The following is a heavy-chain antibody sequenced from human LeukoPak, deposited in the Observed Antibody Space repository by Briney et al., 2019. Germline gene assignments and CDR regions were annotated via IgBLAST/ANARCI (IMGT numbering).Heavy chain of an antibody. Sequence: GGSLRLSCAASGFTFSTYGMHWVRQAPGKGLEWVAFIRYDGSSQDYADSVKGRFTISRDNSKNTVYLQMNSLRAEDTAVYFCARSRPTALTPYGMDVWGQGTTVTVSS. CDR2: IRYDGSSQ. J-gene: IGHJ6*02. CDR3: ARSRPTALTPYGMDV. CDR1: GFTFSTYG. D-gene: IGHD4-23*01. V-gene: IGHV3-30*02.